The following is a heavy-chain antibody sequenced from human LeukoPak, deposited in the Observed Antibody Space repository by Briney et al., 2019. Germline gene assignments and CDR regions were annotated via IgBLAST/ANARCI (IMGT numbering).Heavy chain of an antibody. CDR1: GVIFSSYW. CDR2: IKSDGSST. Sequence: GGCLRLSCAASGVIFSSYWMHWVRQVPGKGLVWVSRIKSDGSSTSYADSVKGRFTISRDNAKNMLYLQMNSLRAEDTAVYYCARGWAGGIEYWGQGTLVTVSS. D-gene: IGHD3-10*01. V-gene: IGHV3-74*01. J-gene: IGHJ4*02. CDR3: ARGWAGGIEY.